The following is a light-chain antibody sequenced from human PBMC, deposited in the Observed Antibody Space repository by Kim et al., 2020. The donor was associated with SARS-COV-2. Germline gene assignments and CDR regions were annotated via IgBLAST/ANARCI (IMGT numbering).Light chain of an antibody. J-gene: IGLJ2*01. CDR2: YDS. CDR1: DIGSKS. V-gene: IGLV3-21*04. Sequence: PGKTDRTTCGGNDIGSKSVHWYQQKPGQAPVLVIYYDSDRPSGIPERFAGSNSGNTATLTISRVEAGDEADYYCQVWDSSSDHVVFGGGTQLTVL. CDR3: QVWDSSSDHVV.